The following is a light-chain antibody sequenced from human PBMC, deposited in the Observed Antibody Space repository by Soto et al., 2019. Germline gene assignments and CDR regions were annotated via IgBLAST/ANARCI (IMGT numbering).Light chain of an antibody. CDR3: QHYSVWPYT. CDR1: QTLSTNS. CDR2: AAS. V-gene: IGKV3-20*01. J-gene: IGKJ2*01. Sequence: EIVLTQSPGTLSLSPGERATLSCRASQTLSTNSLAWYQQRLGQTPRLLIYAASTRDTDIPDRFNGSGSGTDFALTISRLQSEDFALYYCQHYSVWPYTFGQGTKLDIK.